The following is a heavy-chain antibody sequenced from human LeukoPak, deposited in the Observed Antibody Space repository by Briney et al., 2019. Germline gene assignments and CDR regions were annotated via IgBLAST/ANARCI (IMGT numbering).Heavy chain of an antibody. J-gene: IGHJ4*02. CDR3: AKDQTYYYGSGSYYHWRNPFDY. D-gene: IGHD3-10*01. CDR1: GFTFSSYW. CDR2: INSDGSST. V-gene: IGHV3-74*01. Sequence: GGSLRLSCAASGFTFSSYWMHWVRQAPGKGLVWVSRINSDGSSTSYADSVKGRFTISRDNSKNTLYLQMNSLRAEDTAVYYCAKDQTYYYGSGSYYHWRNPFDYWGQGTLVTVSS.